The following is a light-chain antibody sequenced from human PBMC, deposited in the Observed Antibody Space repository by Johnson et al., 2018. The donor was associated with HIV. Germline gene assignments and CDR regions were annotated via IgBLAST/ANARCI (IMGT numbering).Light chain of an antibody. V-gene: IGLV1-44*01. CDR1: SSNIGSKA. CDR3: AAWDDTLKGV. Sequence: QSVLTQPPSTSGTPEQRVTISCSGSSSNIGSKAVNWYQQLPGTAPKLLIYKNNQRPSGVPDRFSASQTRTSASLVISGLQAEDEADYYCAAWDDTLKGVFGTGTKVTVL. J-gene: IGLJ1*01. CDR2: KNN.